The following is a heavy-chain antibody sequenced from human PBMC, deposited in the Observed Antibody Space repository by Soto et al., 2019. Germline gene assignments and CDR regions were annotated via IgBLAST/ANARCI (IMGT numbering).Heavy chain of an antibody. CDR3: AKAMGGYYYDSSGYSSYYGMDV. J-gene: IGHJ6*02. D-gene: IGHD3-22*01. CDR1: GFTFSSYG. V-gene: IGHV3-30*18. CDR2: ISYDGSNK. Sequence: HVQLVESGGGVVQPGRSLRLSCAASGFTFSSYGMHWVRQAPGKGLVWVSVISYDGSNKYYADSVNGRFTISRDNSKNKLYLQINSLSAEDTAVYYCAKAMGGYYYDSSGYSSYYGMDVWGQGTTVTVSS.